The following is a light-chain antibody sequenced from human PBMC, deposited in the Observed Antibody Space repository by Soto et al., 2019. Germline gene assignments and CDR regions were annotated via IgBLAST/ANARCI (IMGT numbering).Light chain of an antibody. J-gene: IGLJ1*01. V-gene: IGLV4-69*01. CDR3: QTWDAGILV. CDR2: LNSDGSH. CDR1: SGHNNYA. Sequence: QPVLTQSPSASASLGASVKLTCTLNSGHNNYAIAWHQQQTEKGPRYLMRLNSDGSHNKGDGIPDRFSGSSSGAERYLIISSLHSEDEADYYCQTWDAGILVFGTGTKLTVL.